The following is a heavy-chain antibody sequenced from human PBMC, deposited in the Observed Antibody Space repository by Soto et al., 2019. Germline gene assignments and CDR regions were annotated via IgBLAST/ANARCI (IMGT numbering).Heavy chain of an antibody. D-gene: IGHD6-13*01. V-gene: IGHV3-30*18. Sequence: LRLSCAASGFTFSSYGMHWVRQAPGKGLEWVAVISYDGSKKYYADSVKGRFTISRDNSKNTLYLQMNSLRVEDTAVYYCAKGGPFSIAAAGTQWGQGTLVTVSS. J-gene: IGHJ4*02. CDR3: AKGGPFSIAAAGTQ. CDR1: GFTFSSYG. CDR2: ISYDGSKK.